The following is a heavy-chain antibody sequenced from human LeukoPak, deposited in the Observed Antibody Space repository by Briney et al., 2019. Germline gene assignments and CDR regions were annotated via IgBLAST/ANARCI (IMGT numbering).Heavy chain of an antibody. V-gene: IGHV1-8*01. D-gene: IGHD3-10*01. CDR3: ARRRSGSYERWDY. CDR1: GYTVTSYD. CDR2: MNPNSGNT. J-gene: IGHJ4*02. Sequence: ASVKVSCKASGYTVTSYDINWVRQATGQGLEWMGWMNPNSGNTGYAQKFQGRVTMTRNTSISTAYMELNSLRSEDTAMYYCARRRSGSYERWDYWGQGTLVTVSS.